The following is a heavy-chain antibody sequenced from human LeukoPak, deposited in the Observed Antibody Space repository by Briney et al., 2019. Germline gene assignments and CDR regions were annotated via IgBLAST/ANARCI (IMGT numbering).Heavy chain of an antibody. Sequence: GGSLRLSCAASGFTFSSYSMNWVRQAPGKGLEWVSYISSSSSTIYYADSVKGRFTISRDNAKNSLYLQMNSLRAEDTAVYYCARGIEDSRAQPVSQWFDPWGQGTLVTVSS. CDR2: ISSSSSTI. J-gene: IGHJ5*02. CDR1: GFTFSSYS. D-gene: IGHD3/OR15-3a*01. CDR3: ARGIEDSRAQPVSQWFDP. V-gene: IGHV3-48*01.